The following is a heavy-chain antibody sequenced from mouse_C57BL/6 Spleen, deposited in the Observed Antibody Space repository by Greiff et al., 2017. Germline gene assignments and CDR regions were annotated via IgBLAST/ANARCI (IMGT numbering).Heavy chain of an antibody. CDR2: FYPGSGSI. Sequence: QVQLKESGAELVKPGASVKLSCKASGYTFTEYTIHWVKQRSGQGLEWIGWFYPGSGSIKYNEKFKDKATLTADKSSSTVYMELSRLTSEDSAVYFCARHEDEDYDYPYFDYWGQGTTLTVSS. D-gene: IGHD2-4*01. CDR1: GYTFTEYT. J-gene: IGHJ2*01. CDR3: ARHEDEDYDYPYFDY. V-gene: IGHV1-62-2*01.